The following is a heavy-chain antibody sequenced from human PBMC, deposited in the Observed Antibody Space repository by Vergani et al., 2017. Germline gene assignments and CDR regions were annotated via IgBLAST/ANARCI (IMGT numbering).Heavy chain of an antibody. D-gene: IGHD5-24*01. CDR2: ISTSGDTT. Sequence: QVQLVESGGGLVKPGGSLRLSCATSGFIFTDYYMNWIRQAPGKGLKWISYISTSGDTTYYADSVKGRFTISRDNAKNSLYLHLSSLRVEDTAVYYCARSWTSDGYRPDDWGQRTLVTVSS. J-gene: IGHJ4*02. CDR1: GFIFTDYY. V-gene: IGHV3-11*04. CDR3: ARSWTSDGYRPDD.